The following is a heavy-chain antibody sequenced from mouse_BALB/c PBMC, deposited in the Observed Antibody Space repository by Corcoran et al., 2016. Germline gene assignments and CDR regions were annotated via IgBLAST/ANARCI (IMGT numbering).Heavy chain of an antibody. CDR1: GYTFTNYG. CDR3: ARLDAYYAMDY. V-gene: IGHV9-1*02. Sequence: QIQLVQSGPELKKPGETVKISCKASGYTFTNYGMNWVKQAPGQGLKWMGRINTYTGEPTYADDFKGRFAVSLDTSASTAYLQINNLKNEDMATYFCARLDAYYAMDYWGQGTSVTVSS. J-gene: IGHJ4*01. CDR2: INTYTGEP.